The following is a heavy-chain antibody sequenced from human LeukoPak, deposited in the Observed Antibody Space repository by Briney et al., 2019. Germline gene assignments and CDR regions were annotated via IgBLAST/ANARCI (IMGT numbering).Heavy chain of an antibody. CDR3: ARDSGGSLDY. CDR2: VKQDESEK. Sequence: GGSLRLSCAASGFSFSSYWMAWVRRAPGPGLEWVANVKQDESEKYYIDSVKGRFTISRDNAKNSVSLQMNSLRAEDTAVYYCARDSGGSLDYWGQGTLVSVSS. CDR1: GFSFSSYW. V-gene: IGHV3-7*03. D-gene: IGHD2-15*01. J-gene: IGHJ4*02.